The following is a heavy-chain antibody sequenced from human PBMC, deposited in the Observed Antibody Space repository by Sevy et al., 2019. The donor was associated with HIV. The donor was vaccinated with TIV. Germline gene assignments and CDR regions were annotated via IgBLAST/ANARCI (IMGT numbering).Heavy chain of an antibody. J-gene: IGHJ6*02. D-gene: IGHD6-13*01. Sequence: GGSLRLPCAASGFTFDDYAMHWVRQAPGKGLEWVSGISWNSGSIGYADSVKGRFTISRDNAKNSLYLQMNSLRAEDTAVYYCARVSSSWYRNGMDVWGQGTTVTVSS. V-gene: IGHV3-9*01. CDR1: GFTFDDYA. CDR2: ISWNSGSI. CDR3: ARVSSSWYRNGMDV.